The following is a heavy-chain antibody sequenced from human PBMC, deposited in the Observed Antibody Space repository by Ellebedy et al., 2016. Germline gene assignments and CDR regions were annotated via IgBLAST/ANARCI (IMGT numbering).Heavy chain of an antibody. J-gene: IGHJ4*02. CDR3: ASHLGCSSTSCSYFDY. V-gene: IGHV3-30*03. D-gene: IGHD2-2*01. Sequence: GESLKISCAASGFTFSSYAMHWARQAPGKGLEWVAVISYDGSNKYYADSVKGRFTISRDNSKNTLYLQMNSLRAEDTAVYYCASHLGCSSTSCSYFDYWGQGTLVTVSS. CDR2: ISYDGSNK. CDR1: GFTFSSYA.